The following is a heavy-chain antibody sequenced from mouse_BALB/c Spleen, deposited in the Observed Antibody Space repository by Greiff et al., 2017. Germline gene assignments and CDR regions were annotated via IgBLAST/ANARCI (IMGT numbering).Heavy chain of an antibody. CDR2: ISSGGST. CDR1: GFTFSSYA. V-gene: IGHV5-6-5*01. CDR3: ARGQGFTTVVARYFDV. D-gene: IGHD1-1*01. Sequence: EVHLVESGGGLVKPGGSLKLSCAASGFTFSSYAMSWVRQTPEKRLEWVASISSGGSTYYPDSVKGRFTISRDNARNILYLQMNSLRSEDTAMYYCARGQGFTTVVARYFDVWGAGTTVTVSS. J-gene: IGHJ1*01.